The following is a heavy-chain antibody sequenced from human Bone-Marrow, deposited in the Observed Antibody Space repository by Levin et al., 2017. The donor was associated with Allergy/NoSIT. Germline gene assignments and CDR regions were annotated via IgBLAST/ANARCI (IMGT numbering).Heavy chain of an antibody. Sequence: KPSETLSLTCTVSGASISGGSYYWTWIRQPAGKGLEWIGRIYTSGDTNYSPSLKSRVSISFDRSNNHFSLKVTSVTAADTAMYYYTRDSGFGSSLESWGQGSLVSVSS. V-gene: IGHV4-61*02. CDR2: IYTSGDT. J-gene: IGHJ4*02. CDR1: GASISGGSYY. D-gene: IGHD6-13*01. CDR3: TRDSGFGSSLES.